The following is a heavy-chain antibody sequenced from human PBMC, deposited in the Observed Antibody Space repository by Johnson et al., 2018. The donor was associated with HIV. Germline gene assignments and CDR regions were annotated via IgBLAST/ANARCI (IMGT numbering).Heavy chain of an antibody. CDR3: ARDLLLPEGLRVAFDI. D-gene: IGHD2-15*01. V-gene: IGHV3/OR16-10*03. CDR2: IGAGGGT. Sequence: VQLVESGGGVVQPGGSLRLSCAGSGFTFSSYAMHWVRQAPGKGLEWVSAIGAGGGTYYADSVKGRFTISRDNSKNSLYLQMNSLRAEDTALYYCARDLLLPEGLRVAFDIWGQGTMVTVSS. CDR1: GFTFSSYA. J-gene: IGHJ3*02.